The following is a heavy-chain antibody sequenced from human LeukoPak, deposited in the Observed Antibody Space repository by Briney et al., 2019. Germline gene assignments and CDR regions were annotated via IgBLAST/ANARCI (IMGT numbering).Heavy chain of an antibody. J-gene: IGHJ6*03. Sequence: GGSLRLSCAASGFTFDDYAMHWVRQAPGKGLEWVSGISWNSGSIGYADSVKGRFTISRDNAKNSLYLQMNSLRAEDTAVYYCAKDHKGDYYYYYRDVWGKGTTVTISS. CDR3: AKDHKGDYYYYYRDV. CDR1: GFTFDDYA. CDR2: ISWNSGSI. V-gene: IGHV3-9*01.